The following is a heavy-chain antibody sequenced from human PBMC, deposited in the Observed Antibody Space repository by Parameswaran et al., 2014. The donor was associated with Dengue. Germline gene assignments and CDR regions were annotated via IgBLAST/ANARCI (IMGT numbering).Heavy chain of an antibody. V-gene: IGHV3-21*01. J-gene: IGHJ4*02. D-gene: IGHD3-22*01. Sequence: VRQAPGKGLEWVSSISSSSSYIYYADSVKGRFTISRDNAKNSLYLQMNSLRAEDTAVYYCARESGYPFDYWGQGTLVTVSS. CDR2: ISSSSSYI. CDR3: ARESGYPFDY.